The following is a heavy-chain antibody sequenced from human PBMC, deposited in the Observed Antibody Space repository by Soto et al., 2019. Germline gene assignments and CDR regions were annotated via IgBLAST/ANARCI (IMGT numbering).Heavy chain of an antibody. D-gene: IGHD4-4*01. V-gene: IGHV3-7*01. J-gene: IGHJ1*01. CDR3: ARDGPIQQLGQSYQF. CDR2: INQGGSET. CDR1: GFPFTFFL. Sequence: GGSLRLSCAASGFPFTFFLMSWGRRVPGKGLEWLANINQGGSETYYVDSVKGRFTISRDNAANLVYLEMNSLRAEDTAVYYCARDGPIQQLGQSYQFWGQGTLVTVSS.